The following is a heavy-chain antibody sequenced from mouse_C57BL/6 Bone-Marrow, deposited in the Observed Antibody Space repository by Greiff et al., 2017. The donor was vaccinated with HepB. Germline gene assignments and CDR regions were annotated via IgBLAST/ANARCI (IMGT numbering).Heavy chain of an antibody. CDR3: ARPPTTPHWYFDV. V-gene: IGHV1-64*01. Sequence: QVQLKQPGAELVKPGASVKLSCKASGYTFTSYWMHWVKQRPGQGLEWIGMIHPNSGSTNYNEKFKSKATLTVDKSSSTAYMQLSSLTSEDSAVYYCARPPTTPHWYFDVWGTGTTVTVSS. CDR2: IHPNSGST. CDR1: GYTFTSYW. D-gene: IGHD1-1*01. J-gene: IGHJ1*03.